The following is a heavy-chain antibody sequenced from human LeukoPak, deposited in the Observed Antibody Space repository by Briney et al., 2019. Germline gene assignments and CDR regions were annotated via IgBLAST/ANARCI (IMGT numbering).Heavy chain of an antibody. CDR3: VRHISTNTGYFDS. Sequence: PSETLSLTCTVSGGSINSHSYYWGWIRQPPGKGLEWIGSVYYDGTSYSNPSLKSRAAVFVDTSRDQFSLDLSFVTAADTALYYCVRHISTNTGYFDSCGQGTLVSASS. CDR2: VYYDGTS. V-gene: IGHV4-39*01. J-gene: IGHJ4*02. D-gene: IGHD5-24*01. CDR1: GGSINSHSYY.